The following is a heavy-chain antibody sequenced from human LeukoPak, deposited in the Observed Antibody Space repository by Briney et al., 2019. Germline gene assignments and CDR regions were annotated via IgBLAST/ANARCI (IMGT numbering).Heavy chain of an antibody. V-gene: IGHV1-3*01. D-gene: IGHD3-9*01. CDR1: GYTFASYA. CDR3: ARDRLRYFDWLNYFDY. CDR2: INAGNGNT. J-gene: IGHJ4*02. Sequence: ASVKVSCKASGYTFASYAMHWVRQAPGQRLEWMGWINAGNGNTKYSQKFQGRVTITRDTSASTAYMELSSLRSEDTAVYYCARDRLRYFDWLNYFDYWGQGTLVTVSS.